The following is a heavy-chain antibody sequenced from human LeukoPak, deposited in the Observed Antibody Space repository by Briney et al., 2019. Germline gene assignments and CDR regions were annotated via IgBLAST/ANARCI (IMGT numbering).Heavy chain of an antibody. Sequence: ASVKVSCKASGYTFTSYYMHWVRQAPGQGLEWMGRINPNNGGTNYAEKFQGRVSMTRDTSISAAYMELSRLRSDDTAVYYCARRSETGNYYSWAYWGQGTLVTVSS. CDR1: GYTFTSYY. V-gene: IGHV1-2*06. D-gene: IGHD3-10*01. CDR2: INPNNGGT. J-gene: IGHJ4*02. CDR3: ARRSETGNYYSWAY.